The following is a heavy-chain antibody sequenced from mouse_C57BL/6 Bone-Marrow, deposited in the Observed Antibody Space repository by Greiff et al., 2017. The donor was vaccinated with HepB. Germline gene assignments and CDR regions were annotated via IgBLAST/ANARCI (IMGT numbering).Heavy chain of an antibody. V-gene: IGHV1-55*01. CDR3: AREGVAQHGYWYFDV. D-gene: IGHD1-1*02. Sequence: QVQLQQPGAELVKPGASVKMSCKASGYTFTSYWITWVKQRPGQGLEWIGDIYPGSGSTNYNEKFKSKATLTVDTSSSTAYMQLSSLTSEDSAVYYGAREGVAQHGYWYFDVWGTGTTVTVSS. CDR1: GYTFTSYW. CDR2: IYPGSGST. J-gene: IGHJ1*03.